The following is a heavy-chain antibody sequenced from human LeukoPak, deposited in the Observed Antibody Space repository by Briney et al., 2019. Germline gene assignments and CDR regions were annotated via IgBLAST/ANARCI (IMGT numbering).Heavy chain of an antibody. V-gene: IGHV3-74*01. D-gene: IGHD6-19*01. CDR1: GNYL. J-gene: IGHJ4*02. Sequence: GGSLRLSCAASGNYLMHWVRQAPGKGLVWVSHVNSDGSWTSHADSVKGRFTISKDNAKNTVYLQMNSLRAEDTAVYYCRGSGHTYFDYWGQGTLVTVSS. CDR3: RGSGHTYFDY. CDR2: VNSDGSWT.